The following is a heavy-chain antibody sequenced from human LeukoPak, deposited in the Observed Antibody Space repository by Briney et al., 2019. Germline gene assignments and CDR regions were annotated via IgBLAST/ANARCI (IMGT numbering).Heavy chain of an antibody. V-gene: IGHV1-2*02. CDR1: GYTFTGYY. CDR2: INPNSGGT. J-gene: IGHJ6*03. D-gene: IGHD2-2*03. CDR3: ARASLDYYYYHMDV. Sequence: ASVKVSCKASGYTFTGYYMHWVRQAPGQGLEWMGWINPNSGGTNYAQKFQGRVTMTRDTSISTAYMELSRLRSDDTAVYYCARASLDYYYYHMDVWGKGTTVTVSS.